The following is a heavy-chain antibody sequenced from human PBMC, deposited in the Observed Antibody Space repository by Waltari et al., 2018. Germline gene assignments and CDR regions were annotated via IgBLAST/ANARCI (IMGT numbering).Heavy chain of an antibody. Sequence: QVQLQESGPGLVKPSETLSLPCTVSGGSISRYYWSWIRQPPGKGLEWIGYIYYSGSTNYNPSLKSRVTISVDTSKNQFSLKLSSVTAADTAVYYCASISSGYYYKAFDIWGQGTMVTVSS. CDR1: GGSISRYY. V-gene: IGHV4-59*01. D-gene: IGHD3-22*01. J-gene: IGHJ3*02. CDR3: ASISSGYYYKAFDI. CDR2: IYYSGST.